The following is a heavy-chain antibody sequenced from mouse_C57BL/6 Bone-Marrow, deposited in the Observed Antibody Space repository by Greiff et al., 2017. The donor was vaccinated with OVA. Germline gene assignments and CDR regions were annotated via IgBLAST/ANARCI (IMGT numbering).Heavy chain of an antibody. CDR2: INPISGDT. J-gene: IGHJ3*01. V-gene: IGHV1-7*01. CDR1: GYTFTSYW. CDR3: ARGVYYYGSSYSWFAY. Sequence: VQLQESGAELAKPGASVKLSCKASGYTFTSYWMHWVKQRPGQGLEWIGYINPISGDTKYNQKFKDKATLTEDKTTSTAYMQLSSLTYEYSAVYYCARGVYYYGSSYSWFAYWGQGTLVTVSA. D-gene: IGHD1-1*01.